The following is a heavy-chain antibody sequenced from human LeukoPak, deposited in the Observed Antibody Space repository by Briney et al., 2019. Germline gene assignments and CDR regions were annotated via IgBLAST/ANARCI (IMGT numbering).Heavy chain of an antibody. CDR3: ARGGLYSSSSWYFDY. V-gene: IGHV3-48*02. D-gene: IGHD6-6*01. CDR2: ISSGSSTI. J-gene: IGHJ4*02. Sequence: GGSLRLSCAASGFIFSDDNMNWVRQAPGKGLEWVSYISSGSSTIYYADSVEGRFTISRDNAKNSLYLQMNSLTDEDTAVYYCARGGLYSSSSWYFDYWGQGTLVTVSS. CDR1: GFIFSDDN.